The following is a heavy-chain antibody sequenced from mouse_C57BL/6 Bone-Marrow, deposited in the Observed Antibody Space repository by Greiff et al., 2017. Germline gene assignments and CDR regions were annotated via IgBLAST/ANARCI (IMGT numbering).Heavy chain of an antibody. CDR1: GFSLTSYG. J-gene: IGHJ3*01. CDR2: IWGGGST. V-gene: IGHV2-2*01. Sequence: QVQLQQSGPGLVQPSQSLSITCTVSGFSLTSYGVHWVRQSPGKGLEWLGVIWGGGSTDSNAAFISRLSISKDNSKSQVFFKMNSLQADDTAIYYCAGNFFAYWGQGTLVTVSA. CDR3: AGNFFAY.